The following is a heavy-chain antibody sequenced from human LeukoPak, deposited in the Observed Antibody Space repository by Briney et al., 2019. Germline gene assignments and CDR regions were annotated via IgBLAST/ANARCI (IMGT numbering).Heavy chain of an antibody. Sequence: GGSLRLSCAASGFSFNSDWMDWVRQAPGKGLEWVANIKHDESGKNYLDSVKGRFTISRDNAQNSLYLQMNGLRVEDTAVYYCTRRLDDWGQGTLVTVSS. J-gene: IGHJ4*02. CDR2: IKHDESGK. CDR3: TRRLDD. V-gene: IGHV3-7*01. D-gene: IGHD3-16*01. CDR1: GFSFNSDW.